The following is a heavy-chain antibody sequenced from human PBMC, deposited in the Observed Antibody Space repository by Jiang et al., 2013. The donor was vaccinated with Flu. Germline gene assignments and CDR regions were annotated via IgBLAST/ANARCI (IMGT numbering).Heavy chain of an antibody. CDR3: AKTPGRSRSCCDY. Sequence: VQLLESGGGLVQPGGSLRLSCAASGFTFSSYAMSWVRQAPGKGLEWVSGISGSAASTYHADSVKGRFTISRDNSKNALYLQMNSLRVEDTAVYYCAKTPGRSRSCCDYWGQGTLVTVSS. CDR2: ISGSAAST. CDR1: GFTFSSYA. V-gene: IGHV3-23*01. D-gene: IGHD2-2*01. J-gene: IGHJ4*02.